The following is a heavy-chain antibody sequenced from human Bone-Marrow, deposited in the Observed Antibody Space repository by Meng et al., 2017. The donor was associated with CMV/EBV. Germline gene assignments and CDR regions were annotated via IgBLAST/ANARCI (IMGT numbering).Heavy chain of an antibody. CDR2: ISPIFGTK. CDR1: GGSYRRYV. J-gene: IGHJ4*02. D-gene: IGHD4-17*01. Sequence: KSSGGSYRRYVISWGRQAPGQGLEWMGVISPIFGTKNYAQKFQGRVKITANESTTTANMDLSSLRSEDTAVYYCARGWGGDQEAIDYWGQGTLVTVSS. CDR3: ARGWGGDQEAIDY. V-gene: IGHV1-69*01.